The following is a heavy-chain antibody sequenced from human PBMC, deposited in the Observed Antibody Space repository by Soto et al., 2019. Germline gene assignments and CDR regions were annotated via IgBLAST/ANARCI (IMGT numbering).Heavy chain of an antibody. CDR1: GFTFSSYG. D-gene: IGHD2-15*01. CDR2: ISYDGSNK. Sequence: GGSLRLSCAASGFTFSSYGMHWVRQAPGKGLEWVAVISYDGSNKYYADSVKGRFTISRDNSKNTLYLQMNSLRAGDTAVYYCAKDGGDCSGGSCYRYYYYGMDVWGQGTTVTVSS. V-gene: IGHV3-30*18. CDR3: AKDGGDCSGGSCYRYYYYGMDV. J-gene: IGHJ6*02.